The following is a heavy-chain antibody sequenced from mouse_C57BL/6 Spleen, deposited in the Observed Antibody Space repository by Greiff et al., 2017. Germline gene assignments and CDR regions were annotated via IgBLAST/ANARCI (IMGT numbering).Heavy chain of an antibody. CDR1: GYAFSSSW. CDR3: ARGDYYGQAWFAY. V-gene: IGHV1-82*01. D-gene: IGHD1-2*01. CDR2: IYPGDGDT. Sequence: QVQLKESGPELVKPGASVKISCKASGYAFSSSWMNWVKQRPGKGLEWIGRIYPGDGDTNYNGKFKGKATLTADKSSSTAYMQLSSRTSEDSAVYFCARGDYYGQAWFAYWGQGTLVTVSA. J-gene: IGHJ3*01.